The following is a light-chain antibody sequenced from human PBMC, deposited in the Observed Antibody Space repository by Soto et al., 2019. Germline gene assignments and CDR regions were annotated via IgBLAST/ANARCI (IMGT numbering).Light chain of an antibody. CDR2: DSS. Sequence: EIVLTQSPATLSLSPGERATLSCRASQSVSSNFLAWYQHKPGQAPRLLIYDSSSRATGIPDRFSGSGSGTDFTLSTIRLEPEDFAVYYCQKYDISPWTSAQGPKVDI. CDR3: QKYDISPWT. CDR1: QSVSSNF. J-gene: IGKJ1*01. V-gene: IGKV3-20*01.